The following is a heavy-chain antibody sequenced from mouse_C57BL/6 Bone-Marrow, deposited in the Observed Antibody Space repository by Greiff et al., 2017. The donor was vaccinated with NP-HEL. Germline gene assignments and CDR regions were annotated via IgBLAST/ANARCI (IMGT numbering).Heavy chain of an antibody. Sequence: VQLVESGAELVRPGASVKLSCKASGYTFTDYYINWVKQRPGQGLEWIARIYPGSGNTYYNEKFKGKATLTAEKSSSTAYMQLSSLTSEDSAVYFCARDGYSRAAMDYWGQGTSVTVSS. CDR1: GYTFTDYY. J-gene: IGHJ4*01. CDR2: IYPGSGNT. D-gene: IGHD2-3*01. CDR3: ARDGYSRAAMDY. V-gene: IGHV1-76*01.